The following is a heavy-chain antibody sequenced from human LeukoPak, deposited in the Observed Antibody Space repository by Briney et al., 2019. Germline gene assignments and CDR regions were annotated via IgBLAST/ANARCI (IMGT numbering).Heavy chain of an antibody. CDR1: GFTFSSYA. J-gene: IGHJ4*02. V-gene: IGHV3-15*01. CDR3: LNRAVAGSDY. D-gene: IGHD6-19*01. Sequence: GGSLRLSCAASGFTFSSYAMSWVRQAPGKGLEWVGRIKSKTDGGTTDYAAPVKGRFTISRDDSKNTLYLQMNSLKTEDTAVYYCLNRAVAGSDYWGQGTLVTVSS. CDR2: IKSKTDGGTT.